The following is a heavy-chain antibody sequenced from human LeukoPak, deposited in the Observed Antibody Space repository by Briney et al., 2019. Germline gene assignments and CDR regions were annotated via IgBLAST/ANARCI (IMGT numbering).Heavy chain of an antibody. J-gene: IGHJ6*03. CDR1: GFTFSSYS. CDR2: ISRSSSTI. CDR3: AKSVFDSSGDPYMDV. Sequence: GGSLRLSCAASGFTFSSYSMNWVRQAPGKGLEWVSYISRSSSTIYYADSVKGRFTISRDNAKNSLYLQMNSLRAEDTAVYYCAKSVFDSSGDPYMDVWGKGTTVTISS. V-gene: IGHV3-48*01. D-gene: IGHD3-22*01.